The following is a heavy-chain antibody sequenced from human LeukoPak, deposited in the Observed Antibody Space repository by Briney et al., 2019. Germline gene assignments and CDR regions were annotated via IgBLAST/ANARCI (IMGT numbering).Heavy chain of an antibody. V-gene: IGHV3-23*01. D-gene: IGHD3-22*01. CDR2: ISGSGGST. J-gene: IGHJ4*02. CDR3: AKDQLKTYYYDSSGYPRMDD. CDR1: GFTFSSYA. Sequence: GGSLRVSCAASGFTFSSYAMSWVRQAPGKGLEWVSAISGSGGSTYYADSVKGRFTISRDNSKNTLYLQMNSLRAEDTAVYYCAKDQLKTYYYDSSGYPRMDDWGQGTLVTVSS.